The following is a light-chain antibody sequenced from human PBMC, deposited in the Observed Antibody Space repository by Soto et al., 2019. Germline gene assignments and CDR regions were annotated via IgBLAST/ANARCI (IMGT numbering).Light chain of an antibody. CDR3: SSYTTGDILYV. CDR2: HVS. V-gene: IGLV2-14*03. Sequence: QSALTQSASVSGSPGQPSTISCTGTSSDVGGSDYVSWYQQHPDKAPKLMIYHVSNRPSGVSNRFSGSQSGTPASQTSSGLQAEDEADYYCSSYTTGDILYVFGTGTKVTVL. CDR1: SSDVGGSDY. J-gene: IGLJ1*01.